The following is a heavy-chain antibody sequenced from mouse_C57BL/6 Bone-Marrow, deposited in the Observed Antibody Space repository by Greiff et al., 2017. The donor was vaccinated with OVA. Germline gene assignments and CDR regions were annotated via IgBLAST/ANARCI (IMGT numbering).Heavy chain of an antibody. D-gene: IGHD1-1*01. Sequence: VQVVESGPGLVAPSQSLSITCTVSGFSLTSYAISWVRQPPGKGLEWLGVIWTGGGTNYNSALKSRLSISKDNSKSQVFLKMNSLQTDDTARYYCARNPHFFITTVVHWYFDVWGTGTTVTVSS. CDR3: ARNPHFFITTVVHWYFDV. CDR2: IWTGGGT. V-gene: IGHV2-9-1*01. CDR1: GFSLTSYA. J-gene: IGHJ1*03.